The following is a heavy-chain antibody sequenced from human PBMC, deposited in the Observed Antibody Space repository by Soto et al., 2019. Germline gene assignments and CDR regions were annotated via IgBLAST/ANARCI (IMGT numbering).Heavy chain of an antibody. Sequence: SEALSLHCTVSGGAISRCGYYWSWFPRPPVTGIAWIGYIYYSGSPYYDPSLKSRVTISVDASKNQFSLEQSPVTAADTAVYYCARSLIVVVPAAREPHDAFAIWGQGTMVTVSS. D-gene: IGHD2-2*01. CDR2: IYYSGSP. CDR1: GGAISRCGYY. J-gene: IGHJ3*02. CDR3: ARSLIVVVPAAREPHDAFAI. V-gene: IGHV4-31*03.